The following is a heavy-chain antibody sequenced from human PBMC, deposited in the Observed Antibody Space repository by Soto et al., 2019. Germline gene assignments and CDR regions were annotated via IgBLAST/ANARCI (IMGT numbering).Heavy chain of an antibody. CDR3: ARDHSGYYYYGMDV. J-gene: IGHJ6*02. D-gene: IGHD1-26*01. V-gene: IGHV3-66*01. CDR2: IYSGGST. Sequence: GGSLDLSSATHCFAVPSNYMSWVRQAPGKGLEWVSVIYSGGSTYYADSVKGRFTISRDNSKNTLYLQMNSLRAEDTAVYYCARDHSGYYYYGMDVWGQGT. CDR1: CFAVPSNY.